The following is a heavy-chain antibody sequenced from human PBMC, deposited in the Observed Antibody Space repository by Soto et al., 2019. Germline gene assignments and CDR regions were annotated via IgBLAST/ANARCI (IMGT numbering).Heavy chain of an antibody. J-gene: IGHJ4*02. V-gene: IGHV3-15*07. CDR3: TKDPPWSPVTTAY. Sequence: PGGSLRLSCAASGLSLSNGWMNWVRQAPGKGPEWVARIKSKGDGGTTDYAAPVKGRFTISRDDSKNMLYLQMNSLKTEDTAMYYCTKDPPWSPVTTAYWGLGTLVTVSS. CDR2: IKSKGDGGTT. CDR1: GLSLSNGW. D-gene: IGHD4-17*01.